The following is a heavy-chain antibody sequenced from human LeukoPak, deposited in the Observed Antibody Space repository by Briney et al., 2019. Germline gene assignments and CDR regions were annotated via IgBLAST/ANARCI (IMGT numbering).Heavy chain of an antibody. CDR2: ISAYNGNT. D-gene: IGHD2-15*01. CDR3: ARDCSGSSCYWIH. CDR1: GYTFSSYG. J-gene: IGHJ4*02. V-gene: IGHV1-18*01. Sequence: GASVKVSCKASGYTFSSYGISWVRQAPGQGLEWLGYISAYNGNTNYAQKVQGRITITTDTSTSTAYMEMRSLRSDDTAVYYCARDCSGSSCYWIHWGQGTLVTVSS.